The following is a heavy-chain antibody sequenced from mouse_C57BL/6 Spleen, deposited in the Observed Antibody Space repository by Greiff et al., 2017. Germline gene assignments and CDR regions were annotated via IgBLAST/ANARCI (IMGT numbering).Heavy chain of an antibody. CDR1: GYTFTSYG. D-gene: IGHD1-1*01. CDR2: IYPRSGNT. J-gene: IGHJ2*01. Sequence: QVQLQQSGAELARPGASVKLSCKASGYTFTSYGISGVKQRTGQGLEWIGEIYPRSGNTYYNEKCKGKATLTADKSSSTAYMELRSLTSEDSAVYFCARYGAPTTVVATVDYWGQGTTLTVSS. V-gene: IGHV1-81*01. CDR3: ARYGAPTTVVATVDY.